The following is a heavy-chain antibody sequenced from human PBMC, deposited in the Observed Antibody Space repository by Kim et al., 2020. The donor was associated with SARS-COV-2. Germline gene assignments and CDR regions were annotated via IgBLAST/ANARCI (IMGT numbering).Heavy chain of an antibody. J-gene: IGHJ4*02. Sequence: SETLSLTCTVSGGSISSYYWSWIRQPPGKGLEWIGYIYYSGSTNYNPSLKSRVTISVDTSKNQFSLKLSSVTAADTAVYYCARGRDWLYYWGQGTLVTVSS. V-gene: IGHV4-59*13. D-gene: IGHD3-9*01. CDR3: ARGRDWLYY. CDR2: IYYSGST. CDR1: GGSISSYY.